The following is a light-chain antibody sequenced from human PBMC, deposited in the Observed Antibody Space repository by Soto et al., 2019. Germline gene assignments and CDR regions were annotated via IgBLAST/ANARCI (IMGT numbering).Light chain of an antibody. J-gene: IGKJ5*01. V-gene: IGKV1-9*01. CDR1: QDIKSY. CDR2: PAS. CDR3: QQVNDYPIT. Sequence: DIQLTQSPSFLSASVGDRVTIACRASQDIKSYLACYQQKPGKAPKLLIYPASTLQSGVPSRFSGSGSGTEFTLTISSLQPEDFATYHCQQVNDYPITIGQGTRLEIK.